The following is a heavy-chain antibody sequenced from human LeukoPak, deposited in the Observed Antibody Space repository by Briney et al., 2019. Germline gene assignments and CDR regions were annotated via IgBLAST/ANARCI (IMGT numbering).Heavy chain of an antibody. CDR2: ICYSGSI. Sequence: SETLSLSCTVSGGSISTYYWSWIRQPPGKGLEWIGYICYSGSINYNPSLKSRVTISVDTSKNQFSLKLSSVTAADTAVYYCARSRGYSYGTTFLDYWGQGTLVTVSS. CDR1: GGSISTYY. CDR3: ARSRGYSYGTTFLDY. D-gene: IGHD5-18*01. V-gene: IGHV4-59*08. J-gene: IGHJ4*02.